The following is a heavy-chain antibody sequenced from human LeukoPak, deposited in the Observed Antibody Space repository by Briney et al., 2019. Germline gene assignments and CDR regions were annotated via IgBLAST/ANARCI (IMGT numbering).Heavy chain of an antibody. CDR3: ATIMITFGGVIVMPWAFDI. CDR2: FNPEDGET. V-gene: IGHV1-24*01. D-gene: IGHD3-16*02. CDR1: GYTLTELS. J-gene: IGHJ3*02. Sequence: ASVKVSCKVSGYTLTELSMHWVRQAPGKRLEWMGGFNPEDGETIYAQKFQGRVTMTEDTSTDTAYMELSSLRSEDTAVYYCATIMITFGGVIVMPWAFDIWGQGTMVTVSS.